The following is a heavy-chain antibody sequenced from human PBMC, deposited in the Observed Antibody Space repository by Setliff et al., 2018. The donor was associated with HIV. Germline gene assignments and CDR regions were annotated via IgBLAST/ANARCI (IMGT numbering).Heavy chain of an antibody. CDR3: ARFSCSSWYSITRYYYYSMDV. Sequence: SETLSLTCTVSGGSISSHYCSWIRQPPGKGLEWIGYIYYSGSTNYNPSLRSRVTTSVDTSKNQFSLRLRSVTAADTAVYYCARFSCSSWYSITRYYYYSMDVWGNGTTVTVSS. V-gene: IGHV4-59*11. D-gene: IGHD6-13*01. J-gene: IGHJ6*03. CDR2: IYYSGST. CDR1: GGSISSHY.